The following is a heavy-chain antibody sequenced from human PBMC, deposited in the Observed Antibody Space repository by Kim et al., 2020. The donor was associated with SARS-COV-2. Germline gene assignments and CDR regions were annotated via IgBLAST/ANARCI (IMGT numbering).Heavy chain of an antibody. J-gene: IGHJ6*02. CDR2: TYYRSKWYN. CDR1: GDSVSSNSAA. Sequence: SQTLSLTCAISGDSVSSNSAAWNWIRQSPSRGLEWLGRTYYRSKWYNDYAVSVKSRITINPDTSKNQFSLQLNSVTPEDTAVYYCARDVGIAARSGDFYYCYGMDVWGQGTTVTVSS. CDR3: ARDVGIAARSGDFYYCYGMDV. V-gene: IGHV6-1*01. D-gene: IGHD6-6*01.